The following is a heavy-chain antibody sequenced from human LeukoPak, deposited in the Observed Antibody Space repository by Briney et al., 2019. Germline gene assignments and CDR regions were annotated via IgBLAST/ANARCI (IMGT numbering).Heavy chain of an antibody. Sequence: GGSLRLSCAASGFTFSSYGMHWVRQAPGKGLEWVAFIRYDGSNKYYADSVKGRFTISRDNSKNTLYLQMNSLRAEDTAVYYCARGADNYYYYRYMDVWGKGTTVTVSS. J-gene: IGHJ6*03. CDR2: IRYDGSNK. D-gene: IGHD1-1*01. CDR1: GFTFSSYG. V-gene: IGHV3-30*02. CDR3: ARGADNYYYYRYMDV.